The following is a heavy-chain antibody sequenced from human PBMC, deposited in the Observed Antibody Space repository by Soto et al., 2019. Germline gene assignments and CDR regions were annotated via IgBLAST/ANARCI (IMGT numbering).Heavy chain of an antibody. CDR2: ISSTTNTI. CDR1: GFTFSSYS. D-gene: IGHD1-26*01. J-gene: IGHJ6*02. Sequence: PGGSLRLSCAASGFTFSSYSMNWVRQAPGKGLEWISYISSTTNTIYYADSVKGRFTVSRDNAKNSLYLQMNSLRDEDTAVYYCVRAKYSGDYSYYYYGMDVWGQGTTVTVSS. CDR3: VRAKYSGDYSYYYYGMDV. V-gene: IGHV3-48*02.